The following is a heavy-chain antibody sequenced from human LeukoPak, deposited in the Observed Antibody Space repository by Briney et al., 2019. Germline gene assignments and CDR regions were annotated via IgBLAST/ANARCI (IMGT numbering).Heavy chain of an antibody. Sequence: SQTLSLTCTVSGGSISSGDYYWSWIRQPPGKGLEWIGYIYYSGSTYYNPSLRSRVTISVDTSKNQFSLKLSSVTAADTAVYYCARAFPLGNWFDPWGQGTLVTVSS. V-gene: IGHV4-30-4*08. D-gene: IGHD3-16*01. CDR3: ARAFPLGNWFDP. J-gene: IGHJ5*02. CDR2: IYYSGST. CDR1: GGSISSGDYY.